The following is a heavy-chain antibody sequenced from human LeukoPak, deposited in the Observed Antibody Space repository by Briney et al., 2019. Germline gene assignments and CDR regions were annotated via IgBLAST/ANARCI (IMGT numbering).Heavy chain of an antibody. CDR1: GFTFSSYE. CDR3: ARETYYYDSSGYYGFDY. D-gene: IGHD3-22*01. Sequence: GSLRLSCAASGFTFSSYEMNWVRQAPGKGLEWVSDISSSGSTIYYADSVKGRFTISRDNAKNSLYLQMNSLRAEDTAVYYCARETYYYDSSGYYGFDYWGQGTLVTVSS. J-gene: IGHJ4*02. V-gene: IGHV3-48*03. CDR2: ISSSGSTI.